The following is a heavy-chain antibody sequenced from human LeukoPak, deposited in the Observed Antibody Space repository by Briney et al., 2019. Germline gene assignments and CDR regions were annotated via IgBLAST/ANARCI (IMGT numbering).Heavy chain of an antibody. J-gene: IGHJ3*02. V-gene: IGHV3-30*18. D-gene: IGHD6-13*01. Sequence: PGGSLRLSCAASGFTFSSYGMHWVRQAPGKGLEWVAVISYDGSNKYYADSVKGRFTISRDNSKNTLYLQMNSLRAEDTAVYYCAKRYSSSWYAGAFDIWGQGTMVTVSS. CDR3: AKRYSSSWYAGAFDI. CDR1: GFTFSSYG. CDR2: ISYDGSNK.